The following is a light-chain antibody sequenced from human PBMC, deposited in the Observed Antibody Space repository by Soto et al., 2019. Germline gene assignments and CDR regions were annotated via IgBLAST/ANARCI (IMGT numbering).Light chain of an antibody. Sequence: DFLVNMSPSFLSASIRDIVTITCRASQSISTWVAWYQQKPGKAPKLLIYKTSSLESGVPSRFRGSGSGTEFTLTISSLQPDDFATYYCQQYNSYSRTVGQGAKVDIK. CDR3: QQYNSYSRT. V-gene: IGKV1-5*03. J-gene: IGKJ1*01. CDR1: QSISTW. CDR2: KTS.